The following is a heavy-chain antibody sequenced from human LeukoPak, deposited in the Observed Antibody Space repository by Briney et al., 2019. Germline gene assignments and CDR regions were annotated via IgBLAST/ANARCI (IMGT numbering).Heavy chain of an antibody. D-gene: IGHD2-21*02. CDR2: IYHSGST. CDR3: AGRHIVVVTAIQGFDY. J-gene: IGHJ4*02. CDR1: GYSLSSGYY. V-gene: IGHV4-38-2*02. Sequence: SETLSLTCTVSGYSLSSGYYWGWIRQPPGKGLEWTGSIYHSGSTYYNPSLKSRVTISVDTSKNQFSLKLSSVTAADTAVYYCAGRHIVVVTAIQGFDYWGQGTLVTVSS.